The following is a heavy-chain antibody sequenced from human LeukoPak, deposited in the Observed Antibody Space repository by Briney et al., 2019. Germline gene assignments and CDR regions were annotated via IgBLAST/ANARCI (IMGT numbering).Heavy chain of an antibody. V-gene: IGHV4-39*07. Sequence: SETLSLTCAVSGGSISLSYYYWGWLRQPPGKALDWIGSVYYSGTTSYNPSLKSRVTISVDMSKNHFSLRLSSVTAADTAMYYCARGTLYSGWSYYFDYWGQGSQVTVSS. CDR1: GGSISLSYYY. CDR3: ARGTLYSGWSYYFDY. D-gene: IGHD6-19*01. J-gene: IGHJ4*02. CDR2: VYYSGTT.